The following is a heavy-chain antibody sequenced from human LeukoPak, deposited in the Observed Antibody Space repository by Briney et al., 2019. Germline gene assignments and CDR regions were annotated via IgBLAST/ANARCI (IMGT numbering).Heavy chain of an antibody. D-gene: IGHD2-21*02. J-gene: IGHJ4*02. CDR1: GGTFSSYA. Sequence: SVTVSCTASGGTFSSYAISWVRQAPGQGLEWMGGIIPIFGTANYAQKFQGRVTITADESTSTAYMELSSLRSEDTAVYYCARGTLAYCGGDCYSAAYFDYWGQGTLVTVSS. CDR2: IIPIFGTA. V-gene: IGHV1-69*01. CDR3: ARGTLAYCGGDCYSAAYFDY.